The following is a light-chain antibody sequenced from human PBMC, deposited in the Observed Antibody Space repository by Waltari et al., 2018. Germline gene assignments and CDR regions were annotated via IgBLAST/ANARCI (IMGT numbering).Light chain of an antibody. V-gene: IGLV8-61*01. CDR2: NPK. CDR1: SGSVSTSQY. Sequence: QTVVTQEPSFSVSPGGTVTFTCGLTSGSVSTSQYPTWYQQTPGQATRTLIYNPKTRCAGVPDRFSGSILGAKAALTITGAQAEDESSYYCVLYMTNGIYVFGTGTKVTV. CDR3: VLYMTNGIYV. J-gene: IGLJ1*01.